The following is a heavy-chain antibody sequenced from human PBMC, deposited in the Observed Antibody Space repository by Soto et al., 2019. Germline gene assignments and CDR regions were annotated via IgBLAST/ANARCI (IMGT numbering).Heavy chain of an antibody. Sequence: EVQLLESGGGLVQPGGSLRLSCAASGFTFSSYAMSWVRQAPGKGLEWVSAISGSGGSTYYADSVKGRFTISRDNSKTTLYLKMNSLRAEDTAVYYCAKGTYYYDSSGYYGYWGQGTLVTVSS. CDR3: AKGTYYYDSSGYYGY. J-gene: IGHJ4*02. CDR2: ISGSGGST. CDR1: GFTFSSYA. V-gene: IGHV3-23*01. D-gene: IGHD3-22*01.